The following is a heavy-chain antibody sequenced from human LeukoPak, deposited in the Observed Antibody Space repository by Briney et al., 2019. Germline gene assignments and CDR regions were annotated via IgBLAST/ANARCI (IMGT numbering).Heavy chain of an antibody. Sequence: PSETLSLTCTVSGGSISSYYWSWIRQPPGKGLEWIGYIYYSGSTNYNPSLKSQVTISVDTSKNQFSLKLSSVTAADTAVYYCARERCSGGSCYLGGVLRGYFDSWGQGTLVTVSS. CDR1: GGSISSYY. J-gene: IGHJ4*02. CDR3: ARERCSGGSCYLGGVLRGYFDS. V-gene: IGHV4-59*01. CDR2: IYYSGST. D-gene: IGHD2-15*01.